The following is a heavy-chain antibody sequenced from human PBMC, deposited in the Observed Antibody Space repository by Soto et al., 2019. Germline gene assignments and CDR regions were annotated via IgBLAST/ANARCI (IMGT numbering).Heavy chain of an antibody. CDR3: AKERATTTAFDY. J-gene: IGHJ4*02. D-gene: IGHD4-17*01. CDR1: GFTLRRDG. CDR2: ITDNGGST. V-gene: IGHV3-23*01. Sequence: PWRSLRLSCVASGFTLRRDGVILVRHSPCKWREWVSLITDNGGSTYFADSVKGRFTISRDNTKNTLFLQMNSLRAEDTAVYYCAKERATTTAFDYWGQGALVTVSS.